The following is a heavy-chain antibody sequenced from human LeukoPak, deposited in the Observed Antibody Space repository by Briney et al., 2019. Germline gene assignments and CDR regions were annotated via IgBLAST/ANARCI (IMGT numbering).Heavy chain of an antibody. CDR3: ASRYNYCSSTSCFDY. D-gene: IGHD2-2*01. Sequence: GGSLRLSCAASGFTFSSYWMSWVRQAPGKGLEWVANIKQDGSEKYYVDSVKGRFTISRDNAKNSLYLQMNSLRAEDTAVYYCASRYNYCSSTSCFDYWGQGTLVTVSS. CDR1: GFTFSSYW. V-gene: IGHV3-7*01. J-gene: IGHJ4*02. CDR2: IKQDGSEK.